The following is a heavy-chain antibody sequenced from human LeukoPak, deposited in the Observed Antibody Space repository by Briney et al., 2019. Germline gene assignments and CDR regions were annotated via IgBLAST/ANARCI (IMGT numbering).Heavy chain of an antibody. J-gene: IGHJ5*02. D-gene: IGHD6-13*01. CDR3: AKRTGSSQTWFDP. V-gene: IGHV1-2*04. CDR2: INPNSGGT. Sequence: ASVKVSCKASGYTFTGYYMHWVRQAPGQGLEWMGWINPNSGGTNYAQKFQGWVTMTRDTSISTAYMELSRLRSDDTAVYYCAKRTGSSQTWFDPWGQGTLVTVSS. CDR1: GYTFTGYY.